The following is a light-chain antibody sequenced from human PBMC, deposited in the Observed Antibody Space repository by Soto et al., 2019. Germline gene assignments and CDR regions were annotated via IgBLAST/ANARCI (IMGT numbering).Light chain of an antibody. J-gene: IGLJ1*01. CDR3: DTSSSVISPSV. V-gene: IGLV2-14*01. CDR1: TSDVGGHNS. CDR2: QVS. Sequence: QSALTQPASVSGSPGQSITISCTGTTSDVGGHNSVSWFQQHPGKAPKLIIYQVSSRPSDISNRSSGSKSGNTASLTISRLQFGVDAYYCCDTSSSVISPSVFGSGSKVTGL.